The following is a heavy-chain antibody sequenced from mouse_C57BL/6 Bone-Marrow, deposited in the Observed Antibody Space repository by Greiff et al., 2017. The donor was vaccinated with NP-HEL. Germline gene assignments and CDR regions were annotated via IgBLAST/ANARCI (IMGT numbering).Heavy chain of an antibody. D-gene: IGHD2-2*01. V-gene: IGHV1-81*01. J-gene: IGHJ3*01. CDR2: IYPRSGNT. Sequence: QVQLQQSGAELARPGASVKLSCKASGYTFTSYGISWVKQRTGQGLEWIGEIYPRSGNTYYNEKFKGQATLTADKSSSTAYMELRSLTSEDSAVYFCARGGLLWLRRGAWFAYWGQGTLVTVSA. CDR3: ARGGLLWLRRGAWFAY. CDR1: GYTFTSYG.